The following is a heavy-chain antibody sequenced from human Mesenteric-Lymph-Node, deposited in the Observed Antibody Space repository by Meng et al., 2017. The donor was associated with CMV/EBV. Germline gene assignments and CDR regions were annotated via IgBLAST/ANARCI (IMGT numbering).Heavy chain of an antibody. CDR1: GFAFSSYW. J-gene: IGHJ6*02. CDR3: VRDGGNYNFWSGSYYNYYFGLDV. Sequence: GGSLRLSCAASGFAFSSYWMSWVRQTPGERLEWVANIKEDGGETYYVDSVKGRFTISRDNAKNSLFLQMSNLRAEDTAVYYCVRDGGNYNFWSGSYYNYYFGLDVWGQGTTVTVSS. CDR2: IKEDGGET. D-gene: IGHD3-3*01. V-gene: IGHV3-7*01.